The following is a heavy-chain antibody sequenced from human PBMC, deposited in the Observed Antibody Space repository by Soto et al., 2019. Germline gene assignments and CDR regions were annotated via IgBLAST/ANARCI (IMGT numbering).Heavy chain of an antibody. CDR3: SRGAYYYDSSGYRPPYYFNY. CDR1: GGSISSGGYS. CDR2: IYHRGST. J-gene: IGHJ4*01. Sequence: QLQLQESGSGLVKPSQTLSLTCAVFGGSISSGGYSGGWIGQRPGKGREWLGYIYHRGSTYYNPSLRCRVTISVDRSKNQFSLKLSSVTAADTAVYYCSRGAYYYDSSGYRPPYYFNYWGHGTLVTVSS. D-gene: IGHD3-22*01. V-gene: IGHV4-30-2*01.